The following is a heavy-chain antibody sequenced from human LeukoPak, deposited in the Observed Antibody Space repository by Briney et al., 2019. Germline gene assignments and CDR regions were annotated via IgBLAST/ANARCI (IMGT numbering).Heavy chain of an antibody. V-gene: IGHV3-7*01. CDR3: TRPRYRGFDY. CDR2: IKEDGGRK. CDR1: GL. Sequence: GGSLRLSCAASGLMSLVRQAPGKGLEWVASIKEDGGRKYYVDSVRGRFTVSRDSTKNSLHLQMNSLRAEDTAVYYCTRPRYRGFDYWGQGILVTVSS. D-gene: IGHD3-16*02. J-gene: IGHJ4*02.